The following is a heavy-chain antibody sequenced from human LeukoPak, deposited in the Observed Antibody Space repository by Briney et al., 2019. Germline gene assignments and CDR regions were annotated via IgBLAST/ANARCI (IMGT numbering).Heavy chain of an antibody. CDR3: ARVFRGVIREHNWFDP. CDR2: IYYSGST. D-gene: IGHD3-10*01. CDR1: GYSISSGFY. V-gene: IGHV4-38-2*02. Sequence: SETLSLTCSVSGYSISSGFYWGWIRQPPGKGLEWIGSIYYSGSTNYNPSLKSRVTISVDTSKNQFSLKLSSVTAADTAVYYCARVFRGVIREHNWFDPWGQGTLVTVSS. J-gene: IGHJ5*02.